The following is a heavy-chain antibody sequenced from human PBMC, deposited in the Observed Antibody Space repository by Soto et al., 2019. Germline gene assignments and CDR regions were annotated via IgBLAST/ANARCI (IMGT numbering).Heavy chain of an antibody. CDR2: INSDGSST. V-gene: IGHV3-74*01. CDR1: GFTFSSYW. J-gene: IGHJ6*02. Sequence: GGALRLSCAASGFTFSSYWMHWVRQAPGKGLVWVSRINSDGSSTSYADSVKGRFTISRDNAKNTLYLQMNSLRAEDTAVYYCARGNSGSYRSMDYYYGMDVWGQGTTVTVSS. D-gene: IGHD1-26*01. CDR3: ARGNSGSYRSMDYYYGMDV.